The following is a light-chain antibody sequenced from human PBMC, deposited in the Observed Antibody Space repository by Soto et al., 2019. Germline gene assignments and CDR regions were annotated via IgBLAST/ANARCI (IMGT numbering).Light chain of an antibody. V-gene: IGKV3-15*01. J-gene: IGKJ5*01. CDR2: GAS. CDR3: QHYYKGSPIT. Sequence: EIVMTQSPATLSVSPGETATLSCRASQTIDSNLAWYQQKPGQAPRLLVYGASTRATGIPVRFSGSGSGTEFTLTISSLQSDDFAVYYCQHYYKGSPITFGQGTRLEIK. CDR1: QTIDSN.